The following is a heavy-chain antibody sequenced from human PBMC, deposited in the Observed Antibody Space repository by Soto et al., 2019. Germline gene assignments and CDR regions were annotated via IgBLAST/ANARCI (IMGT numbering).Heavy chain of an antibody. D-gene: IGHD1-1*01. CDR1: GFTFSSYD. Sequence: EVQLVESGGGLVQPGGSLRLSCAASGFTFSSYDMYWVRQGSGKGLEWVSSIASTGDPYYPGSAEGRFTNSRENAKNSLYLQINSLRIGDTAVYYCAREGTGGGFDIWGQGTLVTVSS. V-gene: IGHV3-13*04. CDR2: IASTGDP. CDR3: AREGTGGGFDI. J-gene: IGHJ3*02.